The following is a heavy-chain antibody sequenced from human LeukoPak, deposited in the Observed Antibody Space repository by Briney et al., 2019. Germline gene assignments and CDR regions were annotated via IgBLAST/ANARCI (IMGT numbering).Heavy chain of an antibody. J-gene: IGHJ4*02. CDR3: ARVSGVVVAMTSVFDY. V-gene: IGHV4-31*03. Sequence: SETLSLTCTVSGGSISSGGYYWSWIRQHPGKGLEWIGYIYYSGNTYYNPSLKSRVTISVDTSKNQFSLKLSSVTAADTAVYYCARVSGVVVAMTSVFDYWGQGTLVTVSS. CDR1: GGSISSGGYY. D-gene: IGHD2-15*01. CDR2: IYYSGNT.